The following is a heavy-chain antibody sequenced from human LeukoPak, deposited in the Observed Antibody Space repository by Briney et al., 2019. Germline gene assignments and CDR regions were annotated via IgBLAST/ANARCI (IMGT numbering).Heavy chain of an antibody. J-gene: IGHJ6*03. CDR2: INHSGTT. CDR1: GRSFSGYY. CDR3: ARGDDHHGSGSTHYYYYMDV. D-gene: IGHD3-10*01. Sequence: SETLSLTCAVYGRSFSGYYWSWIRQPPGKGLEWIGEINHSGTTKYNPSLKSLVTMSVDTSKNQFSLKLSSVTAADTAVYYCARGDDHHGSGSTHYYYYMDVWGKGTTVIVSS. V-gene: IGHV4-34*01.